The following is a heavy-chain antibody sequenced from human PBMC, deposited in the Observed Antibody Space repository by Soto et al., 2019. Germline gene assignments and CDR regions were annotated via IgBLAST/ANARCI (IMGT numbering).Heavy chain of an antibody. D-gene: IGHD3-10*01. CDR2: ISPMFGAA. V-gene: IGHV1-69*19. Sequence: QVQLVQSGAGMKKPGSSVKVSCQSSVDTFNTYAMNWVRQAPGQGPEWMGDISPMFGAANYAPKYQGRVTITADESTGTSYMKLSSLTSEDTALYFCSMEVQVHTPAFVYWGQGTLVTVSS. CDR3: SMEVQVHTPAFVY. J-gene: IGHJ4*02. CDR1: VDTFNTYA.